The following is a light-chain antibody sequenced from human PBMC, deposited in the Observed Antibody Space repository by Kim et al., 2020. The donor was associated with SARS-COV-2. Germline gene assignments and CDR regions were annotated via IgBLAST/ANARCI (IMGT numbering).Light chain of an antibody. V-gene: IGLV2-8*01. CDR1: SSVIGVYDY. CDR3: GSYAGSNNYV. Sequence: QSVTLSCTGSSSVIGVYDYVSWYQQHPGKAPKLTIYEFRKRPSGVPDRFSGSKSGNTASLTVSGLQAEDEADYYCGSYAGSNNYVFGTGTKVTVL. CDR2: EFR. J-gene: IGLJ1*01.